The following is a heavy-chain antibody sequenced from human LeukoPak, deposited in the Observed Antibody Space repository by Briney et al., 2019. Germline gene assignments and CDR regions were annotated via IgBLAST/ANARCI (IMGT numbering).Heavy chain of an antibody. CDR3: ARDMWELPSDYYTDY. V-gene: IGHV1-2*06. J-gene: IGHJ4*02. CDR1: GYTFTGHY. Sequence: GASVKVSCKAAGYTFTGHYLNSLRQAPGQGLEWMGRINPNSGDTKYADKFQGRVIMTRDTSTSTAYMELNGLRSNDTASYYCARDMWELPSDYYTDYWSQGPLVTVSS. D-gene: IGHD1-26*01. CDR2: INPNSGDT.